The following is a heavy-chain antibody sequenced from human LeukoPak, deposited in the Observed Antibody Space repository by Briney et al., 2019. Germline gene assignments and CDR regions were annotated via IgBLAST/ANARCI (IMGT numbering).Heavy chain of an antibody. CDR1: GFTVSTYY. V-gene: IGHV3-53*01. CDR3: ARARPADL. J-gene: IGHJ2*01. D-gene: IGHD6-25*01. Sequence: PGGSLRLSCAASGFTVSTYYMSWVRQAPGKGLECVSVILSGGTTYYADSVKGRLTISRDTSRNTLYLQMNSLRVEDTAVYYCARARPADLWGRGTLVTVSS. CDR2: ILSGGTT.